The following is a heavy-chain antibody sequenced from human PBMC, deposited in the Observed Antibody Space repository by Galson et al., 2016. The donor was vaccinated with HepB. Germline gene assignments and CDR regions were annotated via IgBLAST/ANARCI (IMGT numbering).Heavy chain of an antibody. CDR1: GFTFSSYW. V-gene: IGHV3-7*01. CDR3: ARHTYIWGSYRYGMDV. CDR2: IKQDGSEK. J-gene: IGHJ6*02. Sequence: SLRLSCAASGFTFSSYWMSWVRQAPGKGLEWVANIKQDGSEKYYVDSVKGRFTISRDNAKNSLYLQMNSLRAEDTAVYYCARHTYIWGSYRYGMDVWGQGTTFAVSS. D-gene: IGHD3-16*02.